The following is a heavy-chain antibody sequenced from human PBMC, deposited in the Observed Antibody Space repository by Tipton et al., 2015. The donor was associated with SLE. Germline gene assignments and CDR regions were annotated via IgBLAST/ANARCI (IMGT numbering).Heavy chain of an antibody. CDR2: ISSSSSYI. D-gene: IGHD3-16*01. J-gene: IGHJ6*03. Sequence: SLRLSCAASGFTFSSYSMNWVRQAPGKGLEWVSSISSSSSYIYYADSVKGRFTISRDNAKNSLYLQMNSLRAEDTAVYYCARGLFGSYYYMDVWGKVTTVTVSS. V-gene: IGHV3-21*01. CDR1: GFTFSSYS. CDR3: ARGLFGSYYYMDV.